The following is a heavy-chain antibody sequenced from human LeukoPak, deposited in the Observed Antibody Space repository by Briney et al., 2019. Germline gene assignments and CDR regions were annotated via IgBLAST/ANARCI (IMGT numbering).Heavy chain of an antibody. CDR2: ISSSSSYI. D-gene: IGHD3-3*01. CDR1: GFTFSSYA. V-gene: IGHV3-21*01. CDR3: ARDKYYDFWSGYYSPPFRSGYYYGMDV. J-gene: IGHJ6*02. Sequence: GGSLRLSCAASGFTFSSYAMSWVRQAPGKGLEWVSSISSSSSYIYYADSVKGRFTISRDNAKNSLYLQMNSLRAEDTAVYYCARDKYYDFWSGYYSPPFRSGYYYGMDVWGQGTTVTVSS.